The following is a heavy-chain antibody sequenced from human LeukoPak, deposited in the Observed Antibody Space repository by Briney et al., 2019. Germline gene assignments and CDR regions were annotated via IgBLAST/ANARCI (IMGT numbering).Heavy chain of an antibody. CDR3: ARDFSRVPQGFEY. CDR1: GFTFSSYG. J-gene: IGHJ4*02. V-gene: IGHV3-30*19. CDR2: ISSDGSNK. Sequence: GRSLRLSCAASGFTFSSYGMHWVRQAPGKGLEWVAVISSDGSNKYYADSVKGRFTISRDNSKNTLYLQMNSLRAEDTALYYCARDFSRVPQGFEYWGQGTLVTVSS. D-gene: IGHD1-1*01.